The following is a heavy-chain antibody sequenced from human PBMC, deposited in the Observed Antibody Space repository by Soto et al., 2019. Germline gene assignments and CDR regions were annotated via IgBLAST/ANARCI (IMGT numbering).Heavy chain of an antibody. J-gene: IGHJ5*02. Sequence: SETLSLTCAVYGGSFSGYYWSWIRQPPGKGLEWIGEINHSGSTNYNPSLKSRVTISVDTSKNQFSPKLSSVTAADTAVYYCARAPMKYYYGSGSYFPWFDPWGQGTLVTVSS. CDR1: GGSFSGYY. CDR3: ARAPMKYYYGSGSYFPWFDP. V-gene: IGHV4-34*01. CDR2: INHSGST. D-gene: IGHD3-10*01.